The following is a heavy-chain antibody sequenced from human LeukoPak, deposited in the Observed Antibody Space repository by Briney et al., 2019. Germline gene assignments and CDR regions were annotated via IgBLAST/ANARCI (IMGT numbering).Heavy chain of an antibody. Sequence: GGPLRPSCTASGFNSGDYGLSWVRQAPGKGLEWIGFIRRRANDGTTEYAASVKGRFTISRDDSKSIAYLQMNGLQTEDTGLYYCTRADGDYDHRFFDYWGQGTQVIVSS. V-gene: IGHV3-49*04. CDR1: GFNSGDYG. CDR3: TRADGDYDHRFFDY. CDR2: IRRRANDGTT. D-gene: IGHD4-17*01. J-gene: IGHJ4*02.